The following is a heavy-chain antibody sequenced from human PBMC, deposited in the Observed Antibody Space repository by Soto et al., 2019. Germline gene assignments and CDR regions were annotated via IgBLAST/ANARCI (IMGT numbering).Heavy chain of an antibody. J-gene: IGHJ4*02. D-gene: IGHD3-22*01. CDR1: GFTFSSYA. CDR2: ISGSGGST. CDR3: AKADEYYYDSSGYYPDY. V-gene: IGHV3-23*01. Sequence: GGSLRLSCAASGFTFSSYAMSWVRQAPGKGLEWVSAISGSGGSTYYADSVKGRFTISRDNSKNTLYLQMNSLRAEDTAVYYCAKADEYYYDSSGYYPDYWGQGTLVTVSS.